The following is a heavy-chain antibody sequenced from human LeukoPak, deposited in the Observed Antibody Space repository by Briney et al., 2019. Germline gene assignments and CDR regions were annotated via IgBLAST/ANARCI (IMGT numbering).Heavy chain of an antibody. Sequence: ASVKVSCKASRGTLSRYAISWVRQAPGQGLEWMGRLIPILGIANYAQKFQGRVTITADKSTSTAYMELSTLRSEDTAVYYCARDRDYGGRDYYDSSGYWRFGYYYYYMDVWGKGTTVTVSS. D-gene: IGHD3-22*01. J-gene: IGHJ6*03. CDR3: ARDRDYGGRDYYDSSGYWRFGYYYYYMDV. CDR1: RGTLSRYA. CDR2: LIPILGIA. V-gene: IGHV1-69*04.